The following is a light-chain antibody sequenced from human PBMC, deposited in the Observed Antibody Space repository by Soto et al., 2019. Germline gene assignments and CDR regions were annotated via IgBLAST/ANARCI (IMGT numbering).Light chain of an antibody. J-gene: IGKJ1*01. Sequence: QMTQSPSSLSASVGDRVTITCRASQSISSFLNWYQQKPGKAPKLLIYDASSLEGGVPSRFSGSGSGTDFTLTISRLQPDDFATYYCKQYSYYWKCGQGNTGAIK. V-gene: IGKV1-5*01. CDR2: DAS. CDR1: QSISSF. CDR3: KQYSYYWK.